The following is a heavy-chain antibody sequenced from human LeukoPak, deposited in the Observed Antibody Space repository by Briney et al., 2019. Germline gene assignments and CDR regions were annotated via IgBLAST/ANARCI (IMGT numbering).Heavy chain of an antibody. J-gene: IGHJ4*02. D-gene: IGHD3-22*01. V-gene: IGHV1-18*01. CDR2: ISAYNRNT. CDR1: GYTFTSYG. CDR3: ARDSGDDSSGYYKYYFDY. Sequence: ASVKVSCKASGYTFTSYGISWVRQAPGQGLEWMGWISAYNRNTNYAQKLQGRVTMTTDTSTSTAYMELRSLRSDDTAVYYCARDSGDDSSGYYKYYFDYWGQGTLVTVSS.